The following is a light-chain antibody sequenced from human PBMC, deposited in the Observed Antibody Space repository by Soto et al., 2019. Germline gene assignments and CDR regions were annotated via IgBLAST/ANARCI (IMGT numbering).Light chain of an antibody. CDR3: QQYNKWAT. CDR2: GAS. CDR1: QSVSAN. Sequence: EVVMTQSPATLSVSPGERVTLSCRASQSVSANLAWYQQKPGQAPRLLIYGASSRATGIPARFSGSGSGTDFTLTISSLQSEDFAVYYCQQYNKWATFGPGTRLEIK. J-gene: IGKJ5*01. V-gene: IGKV3-15*01.